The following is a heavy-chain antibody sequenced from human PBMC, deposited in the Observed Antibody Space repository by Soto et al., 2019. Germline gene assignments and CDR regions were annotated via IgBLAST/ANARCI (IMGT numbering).Heavy chain of an antibody. CDR2: INVGNGDT. D-gene: IGHD5-12*01. CDR1: GYIFTSYD. J-gene: IGHJ5*02. CDR3: ARDHGYLGFEKVDP. Sequence: QLVQSGADVKKPGASVKVSCKTSGYIFTSYDIHWVRQAPGQNLEWMGWINVGNGDTKYSERFQGRLTLTRDTSASTAYMELSTQRSEDTAVYFCARDHGYLGFEKVDPWGQGTLVTVSS. V-gene: IGHV1-3*01.